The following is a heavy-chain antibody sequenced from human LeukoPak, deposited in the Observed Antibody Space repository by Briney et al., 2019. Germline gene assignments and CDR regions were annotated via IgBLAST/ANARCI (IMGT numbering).Heavy chain of an antibody. Sequence: SETLSLTCTVSGGSINSGTYYWGWLRQPPGKGLEWIGTIYYSGNTYYNPSLKSRVTISIDTSKNQFSLKLSSVTAADTAVYYCARLPSGTFDYWGQGTLVTVSS. J-gene: IGHJ4*02. CDR3: ARLPSGTFDY. CDR2: IYYSGNT. V-gene: IGHV4-39*01. D-gene: IGHD6-13*01. CDR1: GGSINSGTYY.